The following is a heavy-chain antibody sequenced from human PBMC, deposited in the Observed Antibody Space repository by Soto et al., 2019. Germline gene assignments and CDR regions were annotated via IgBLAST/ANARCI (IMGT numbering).Heavy chain of an antibody. CDR2: ISGSGGST. J-gene: IGHJ2*01. Sequence: EVQLLESGGGLVQPGGSLRLSCAASGFTFSSYAMSWVRQAPGKGLEWVSAISGSGGSTYYADSVKGRFTISRDNSTNTLNLKMIILRAEDTSVYFCAKSGNTYYYDSSGHYRSWYFDLWGRGTLVTVSS. CDR3: AKSGNTYYYDSSGHYRSWYFDL. V-gene: IGHV3-23*01. D-gene: IGHD3-22*01. CDR1: GFTFSSYA.